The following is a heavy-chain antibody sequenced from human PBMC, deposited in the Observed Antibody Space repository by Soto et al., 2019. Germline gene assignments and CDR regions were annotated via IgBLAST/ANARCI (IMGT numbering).Heavy chain of an antibody. D-gene: IGHD3-10*01. CDR3: ARALNGSLHYFDY. Sequence: QVQLVQSGAEVKKPGASVKVSCKASGYTFTSYAMHWVRQAPGQRLEWMGWINAGNGNTKYSQKFQGRVTMTRDTSASHAYRVLSSLRSEDTAVYYCARALNGSLHYFDYWGQGTLVTVSS. V-gene: IGHV1-3*01. CDR2: INAGNGNT. J-gene: IGHJ4*02. CDR1: GYTFTSYA.